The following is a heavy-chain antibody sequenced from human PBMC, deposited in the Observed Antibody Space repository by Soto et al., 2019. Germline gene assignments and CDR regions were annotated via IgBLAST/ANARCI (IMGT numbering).Heavy chain of an antibody. CDR2: IYYSGST. V-gene: IGHV4-59*12. CDR3: ARGRPWELYDY. Sequence: SETLSLTCTVSGGSISTYYWSWIRQSPGKGLDWIGYIYYSGSTNYNPSPKSRVTISVDTSKNEFSLKLSSMTAADTAVYYCARGRPWELYDYWGQGTLVTVSS. D-gene: IGHD1-26*01. CDR1: GGSISTYY. J-gene: IGHJ4*02.